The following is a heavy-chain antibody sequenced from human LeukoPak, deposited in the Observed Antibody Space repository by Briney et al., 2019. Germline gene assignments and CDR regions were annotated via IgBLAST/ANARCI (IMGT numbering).Heavy chain of an antibody. CDR1: GGSFSGYY. V-gene: IGHV4-34*01. J-gene: IGHJ4*02. D-gene: IGHD6-19*01. CDR3: ARDSGYSSGWYYFDY. CDR2: INHSGST. Sequence: PSETLSLTCAVYGGSFSGYYWSWIRQPPGKGLEWIGEINHSGSTNYNPSLKSRVTISVDTSKNQFSLKLSSVTAADTAVYYCARDSGYSSGWYYFDYWGQGTLVTVSS.